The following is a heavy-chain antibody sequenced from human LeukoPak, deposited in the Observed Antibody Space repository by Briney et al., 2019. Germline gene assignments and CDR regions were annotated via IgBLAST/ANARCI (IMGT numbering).Heavy chain of an antibody. J-gene: IGHJ4*02. V-gene: IGHV3-23*01. CDR3: ATDRGWRTSGYYLYYFEY. D-gene: IGHD3-3*01. CDR1: GFTLSSSA. CDR2: ISNNGGYT. Sequence: QAGGTLRLSCAASGFTLSSSAMSWVRQAPGKGLEWVSAISNNGGYTYYADSMQGRFTISRDNSKSTLCLQMNSLRAEDTAVYYCATDRGWRTSGYYLYYFEYWGQGTLVTYSS.